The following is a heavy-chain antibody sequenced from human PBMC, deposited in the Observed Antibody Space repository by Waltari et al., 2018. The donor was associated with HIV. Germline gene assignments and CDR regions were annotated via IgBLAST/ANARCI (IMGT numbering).Heavy chain of an antibody. V-gene: IGHV3-30*04. CDR1: GFTFSTYA. J-gene: IGHJ6*02. D-gene: IGHD2-2*02. CDR3: ARMHCSSTSCYTEYYYYGMDV. CDR2: ISYDGSNK. Sequence: QVQLVESGGGVVQPGRSLRLSCAASGFTFSTYAMHWVRQAPGKGLGWVAVISYDGSNKYYADSVKGRFTISRDNSKNTLYLQMNSLRAEDTAVYYCARMHCSSTSCYTEYYYYGMDVWGQGTTVTVSS.